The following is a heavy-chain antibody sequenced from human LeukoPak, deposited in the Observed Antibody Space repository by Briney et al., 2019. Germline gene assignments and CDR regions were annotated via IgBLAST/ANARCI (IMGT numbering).Heavy chain of an antibody. J-gene: IGHJ4*02. V-gene: IGHV3-53*01. CDR1: GFSVSSNY. D-gene: IGHD4-17*01. CDR2: IYSGGYT. Sequence: PGGSLRLSCAASGFSVSSNYMSWVRQAPGKGLEWVSVIYSGGYTNYADSVKGRFAISRDNSKNTLYLQMNSLRVEDTAVYYCARDDPYGDWGQGTLVTVSS. CDR3: ARDDPYGD.